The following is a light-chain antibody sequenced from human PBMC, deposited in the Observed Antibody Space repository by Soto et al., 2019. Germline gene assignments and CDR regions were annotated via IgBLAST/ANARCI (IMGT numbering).Light chain of an antibody. CDR3: QQRSNWPPWT. Sequence: EIVLTQSPATLSLSPGERATLSCRASQSVSSYLAWYQQKPGQAPRLLIYDASNRATGIPARFSGSGSGTDFTFTISSLEPEDFAVYYCQQRSNWPPWTFGQGTKVDSK. CDR1: QSVSSY. CDR2: DAS. V-gene: IGKV3-11*01. J-gene: IGKJ1*01.